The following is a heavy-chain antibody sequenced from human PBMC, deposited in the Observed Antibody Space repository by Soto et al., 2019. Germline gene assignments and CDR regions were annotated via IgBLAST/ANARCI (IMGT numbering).Heavy chain of an antibody. J-gene: IGHJ6*02. CDR2: LIPIFGTA. Sequence: SVMVSCKASGGTFSSYAISWVPQAPGQGLEWMGGLIPIFGTANYAQKFQGGVTITADKSRSTGYMELSSLRSEDTDVYSCARGGYCSSTSCYYYYYGMDLWGQGTTVTVSS. CDR3: ARGGYCSSTSCYYYYYGMDL. D-gene: IGHD2-2*01. CDR1: GGTFSSYA. V-gene: IGHV1-69*06.